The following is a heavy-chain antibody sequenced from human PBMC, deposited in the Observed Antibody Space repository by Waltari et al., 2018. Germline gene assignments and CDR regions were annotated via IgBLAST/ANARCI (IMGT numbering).Heavy chain of an antibody. V-gene: IGHV3-7*01. Sequence: EVQLVESGGGLVQPGGSLRLSCAASGFTFSSSWMDWVRQAPGRGLEWVANIKEDGSVKYYVDSVKGRFIISRDNAKNSLYLQMTSLRVEDTAVYYCSRRLDAWGQGTTVTVSS. CDR3: SRRLDA. CDR2: IKEDGSVK. J-gene: IGHJ6*02. CDR1: GFTFSSSW.